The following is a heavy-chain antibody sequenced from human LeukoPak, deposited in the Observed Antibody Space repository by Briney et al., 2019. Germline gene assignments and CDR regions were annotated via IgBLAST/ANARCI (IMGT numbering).Heavy chain of an antibody. Sequence: SETLSPTCTVSGGSISTYYWTWIRQPPGKGLEWIGHIYYSGTTNYNPSLKSRVTVSVDTSKNQFSLRLSSVTAADTAVYYCARGASSSWYTGYDYWGQGTLVTVSS. CDR3: ARGASSSWYTGYDY. CDR1: GGSISTYY. V-gene: IGHV4-59*01. J-gene: IGHJ4*02. CDR2: IYYSGTT. D-gene: IGHD6-13*01.